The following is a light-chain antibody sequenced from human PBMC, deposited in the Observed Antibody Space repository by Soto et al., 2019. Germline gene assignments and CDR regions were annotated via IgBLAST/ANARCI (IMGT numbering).Light chain of an antibody. J-gene: IGKJ1*01. Sequence: DIQMTQSPSSLSASVGDRVTITCRASQSVSRSLNWYQQRPGKAPDLLIFAASNLRSGVPSRFSGSGFGTDFTLTINNLQPEDVAIYYCQQTYRFPRTFGQGTKV. V-gene: IGKV1-39*01. CDR2: AAS. CDR1: QSVSRS. CDR3: QQTYRFPRT.